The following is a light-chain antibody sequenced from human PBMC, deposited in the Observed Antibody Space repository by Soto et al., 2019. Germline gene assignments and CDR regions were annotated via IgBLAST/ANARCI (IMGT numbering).Light chain of an antibody. Sequence: QSALTQPASVSGSPGQSIAISCTGTSGDVGAYDYVSWYQHHPDKAPKLMIYEVSNRPSGVSDRFSGSKSVYTATLTISGLQAEDEADYYCASHTTSDTRVFGTGTKLTV. CDR2: EVS. CDR3: ASHTTSDTRV. CDR1: SGDVGAYDY. J-gene: IGLJ1*01. V-gene: IGLV2-14*01.